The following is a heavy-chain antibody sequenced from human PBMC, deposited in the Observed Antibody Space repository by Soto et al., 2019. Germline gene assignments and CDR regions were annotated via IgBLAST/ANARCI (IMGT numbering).Heavy chain of an antibody. V-gene: IGHV4-34*01. D-gene: IGHD6-6*01. J-gene: IGHJ2*01. CDR3: ARGQSGSSSNWYFDL. CDR2: INHSGST. CDR1: GGSFSGYY. Sequence: SETLSLTCAVYGGSFSGYYWSWIRQPPGKGLEWIGEINHSGSTNYNPSLKSRVTISVDTSKNQFSLKLSSVTAADTAVYYCARGQSGSSSNWYFDLWGRGTLVTVSS.